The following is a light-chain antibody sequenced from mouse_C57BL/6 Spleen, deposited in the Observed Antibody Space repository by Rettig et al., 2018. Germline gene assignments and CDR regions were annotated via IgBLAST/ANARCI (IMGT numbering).Light chain of an antibody. Sequence: QAVVTQESALTTSPGETVTLTCRSSTGAVTTSNYANWVQEKPDHLFTGLIGGTNNRAPGVPARFSGSLIGDKAALTITGAQTEDEAIYFCALWYSNHFIFGS. J-gene: IGLJ3*01. CDR2: GTN. CDR3: ALWYSNHFI. CDR1: TGAVTTSNY. V-gene: IGLV1*01.